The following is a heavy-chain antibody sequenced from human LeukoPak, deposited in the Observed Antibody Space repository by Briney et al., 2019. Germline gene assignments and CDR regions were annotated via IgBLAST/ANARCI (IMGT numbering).Heavy chain of an antibody. CDR1: GASISSDY. CDR2: IFFSGST. D-gene: IGHD5-24*01. J-gene: IGHJ3*02. CDR3: ARGEMATIEDAFDI. V-gene: IGHV4-59*01. Sequence: SETLSLTCIVSGASISSDYWSWIRQPPGKGLEWIGYIFFSGSTNYNPSLKSRVTMSVDTSKNQFSLNLSSVTAADTAVYNCARGEMATIEDAFDIWGQGTMVTVSS.